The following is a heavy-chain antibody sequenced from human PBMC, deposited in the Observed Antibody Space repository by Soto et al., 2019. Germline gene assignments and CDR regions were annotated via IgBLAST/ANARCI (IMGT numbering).Heavy chain of an antibody. J-gene: IGHJ5*02. CDR2: IYWDDDK. V-gene: IGHV2-5*02. Sequence: QITLKEAGPTLVKPTQTLTLTCTFSGFSLTTRGVVVGWIRQPPGKALECLALIYWDDDKRYSPSLQSRLSNTKDTTKTQVVLNMTNVNPVDTATHYCAHIPNYYQYDWFDPWCQGTLVSVSS. CDR1: GFSLTTRGVV. D-gene: IGHD3-22*01. CDR3: AHIPNYYQYDWFDP.